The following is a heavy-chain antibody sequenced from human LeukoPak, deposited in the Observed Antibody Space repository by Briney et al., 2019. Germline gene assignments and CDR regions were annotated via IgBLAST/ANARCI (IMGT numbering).Heavy chain of an antibody. J-gene: IGHJ5*02. CDR3: ASLQGGNFDWLDP. CDR2: INPYNGGT. Sequence: ASVKVSCTASGYTFSDYFIHWVRQAPGQGLEWMGRINPYNGGTTYAQSFQGRVTLTRDTSITTVYLELTGLRSDDTAVYYCASLQGGNFDWLDPWGQGTLVTVSS. D-gene: IGHD4-23*01. CDR1: GYTFSDYF. V-gene: IGHV1-2*06.